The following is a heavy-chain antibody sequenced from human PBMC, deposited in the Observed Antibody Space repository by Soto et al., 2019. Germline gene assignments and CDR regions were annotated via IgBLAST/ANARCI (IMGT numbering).Heavy chain of an antibody. Sequence: SVKVSCKASGGTFSSYTISWVRQAPGQGLEWMGRIIPILGIANYAQKFQGRDTITADKSTSTAYMELSSLRSEDTAEYYCARLHCSSTSCSRYYYYMDVWGKGTTVTVSS. CDR2: IIPILGIA. CDR1: GGTFSSYT. CDR3: ARLHCSSTSCSRYYYYMDV. D-gene: IGHD2-2*01. J-gene: IGHJ6*03. V-gene: IGHV1-69*02.